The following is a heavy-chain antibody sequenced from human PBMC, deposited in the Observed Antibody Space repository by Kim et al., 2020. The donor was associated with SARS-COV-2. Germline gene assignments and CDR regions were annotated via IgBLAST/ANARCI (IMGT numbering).Heavy chain of an antibody. D-gene: IGHD2-15*01. Sequence: GGSLRLSCAASGFTFSSYWMSWVRQAPGKGLEWVANIKQDGSEKYYVDSVKGRFTISRDNAKNSLYLQMNSLRAEDTAVYYCARDRDYCSGGSCPFDYWGQGTLVTVSS. CDR1: GFTFSSYW. V-gene: IGHV3-7*01. CDR3: ARDRDYCSGGSCPFDY. CDR2: IKQDGSEK. J-gene: IGHJ4*02.